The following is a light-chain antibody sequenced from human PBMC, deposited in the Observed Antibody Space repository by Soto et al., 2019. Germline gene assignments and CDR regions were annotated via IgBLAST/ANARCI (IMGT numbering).Light chain of an antibody. CDR2: LAS. J-gene: IGKJ3*01. V-gene: IGKV2-28*01. CDR3: MQALETPLT. CDR1: QSLLHGNGYNY. Sequence: DIAMTQSPLSLPVTPGEPASISCRSSQSLLHGNGYNYLDWYLQKPGQSPQLLIYLASDRAPGVPVRFSGSGSGTDFTLTISRVEAEDVGVYFCMQALETPLTFGPGTKVDIK.